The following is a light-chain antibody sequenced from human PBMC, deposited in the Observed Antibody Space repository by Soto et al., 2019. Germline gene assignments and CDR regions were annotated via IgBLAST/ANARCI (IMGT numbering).Light chain of an antibody. CDR1: QSVLYSSNNKNY. CDR3: QQYYTTPGT. J-gene: IGKJ5*01. CDR2: WAS. V-gene: IGKV4-1*01. Sequence: DIVMTQSPDSLAVSLGERATINCKSSQSVLYSSNNKNYLAWYQQKPGQPTKLLIYWASTRESGVPDRFSGSGSGTDFTLPISSLQAEDVAVYYCQQYYTTPGTFGQGTRLEIK.